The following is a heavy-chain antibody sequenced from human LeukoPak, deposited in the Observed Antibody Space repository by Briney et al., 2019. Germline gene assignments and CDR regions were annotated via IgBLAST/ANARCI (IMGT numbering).Heavy chain of an antibody. V-gene: IGHV1-2*02. J-gene: IGHJ5*02. D-gene: IGHD2-15*01. Sequence: ASVKVSCKASGYTFTSYGISWVRQAPGQGLEYMGWINPNSGGTSYAQRFQGRVTMTRDTSISTAYMELSRLRSDDTAVYYCARGNGGYCSGGSCYVGAWFDPWGQGTRVTVSS. CDR1: GYTFTSYG. CDR2: INPNSGGT. CDR3: ARGNGGYCSGGSCYVGAWFDP.